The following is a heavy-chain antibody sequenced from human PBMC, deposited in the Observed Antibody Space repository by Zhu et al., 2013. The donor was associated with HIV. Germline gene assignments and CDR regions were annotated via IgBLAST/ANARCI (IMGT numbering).Heavy chain of an antibody. D-gene: IGHD3-9*01. CDR2: IIPIFGTA. CDR1: GGTFSSYA. Sequence: QVQLVQSGAEVKKPGSSVKVSCKASGGTFSSYAISWVRQAPGQGLEWMGGIIPIFGTANYAQKFQGRVTITADESTSTAYMELSSPRSEDTAVYYCARGGFGYDILTGYPYYYGMDVWGQGTTVTVSS. CDR3: ARGGFGYDILTGYPYYYGMDV. J-gene: IGHJ6*02. V-gene: IGHV1-69*01.